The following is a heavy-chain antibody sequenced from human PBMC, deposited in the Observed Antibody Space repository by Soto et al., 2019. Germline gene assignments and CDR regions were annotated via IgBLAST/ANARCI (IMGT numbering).Heavy chain of an antibody. CDR2: MNPNSGNT. CDR1: GYTFTSYD. Sequence: QVQLVQSGAEVKKPGASVKVSCKASGYTFTSYDINWVRQATGQGLEWMGWMNPNSGNTGYAQKFQGRVTMTRNTSISTAYMELSSLRSEDTAVYYCARGHYDDYVWGSYRYVPGYYYYGMDVWGQGTTVTVSS. V-gene: IGHV1-8*01. J-gene: IGHJ6*02. D-gene: IGHD3-16*02. CDR3: ARGHYDDYVWGSYRYVPGYYYYGMDV.